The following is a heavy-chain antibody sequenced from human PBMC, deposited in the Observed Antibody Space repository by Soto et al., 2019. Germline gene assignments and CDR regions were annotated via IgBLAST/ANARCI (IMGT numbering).Heavy chain of an antibody. V-gene: IGHV5-51*01. CDR1: GYSFTSYW. CDR3: ARPYGGNVGRAIY. CDR2: IYPGDSDT. Sequence: PGESLKISCKGSGYSFTSYWIGWVRQMPGKGLERMGIIYPGDSDTRYSPSFQGQVTISADKSITTTYLQWSSLKASDTAIYYCARPYGGNVGRAIYWGQGTLVTVSS. D-gene: IGHD2-15*01. J-gene: IGHJ4*02.